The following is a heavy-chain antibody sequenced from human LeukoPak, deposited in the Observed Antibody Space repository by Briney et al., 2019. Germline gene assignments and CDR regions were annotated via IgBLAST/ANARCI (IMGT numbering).Heavy chain of an antibody. CDR3: ARCYYYDSSGYYPALGMDV. V-gene: IGHV4-59*01. Sequence: SETLSLTCTVSGGSISSYYWSWIRQPPGKGLEWIGYIYYSGSTNYNPSLKSRVTISVDTSKNQFSLKLSSVTAADTAVYYCARCYYYDSSGYYPALGMDVWGQGTTVTVS. CDR2: IYYSGST. D-gene: IGHD3-22*01. J-gene: IGHJ6*02. CDR1: GGSISSYY.